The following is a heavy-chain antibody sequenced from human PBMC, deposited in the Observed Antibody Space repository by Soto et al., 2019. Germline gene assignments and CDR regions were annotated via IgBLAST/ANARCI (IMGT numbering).Heavy chain of an antibody. Sequence: QVQLQESGPGLVKPSETLSLTCTVSGGSISSYYWSWIRQPPGKGLEWIGYIYYSGSTNYNPSLKSRLTISVDTSKNQFSLKLSTVTAADTAVYYCARQLVVVPVAIPPYYYFYYMDVWGKGTTATVSS. J-gene: IGHJ6*03. CDR1: GGSISSYY. CDR2: IYYSGST. V-gene: IGHV4-59*08. CDR3: ARQLVVVPVAIPPYYYFYYMDV. D-gene: IGHD2-2*02.